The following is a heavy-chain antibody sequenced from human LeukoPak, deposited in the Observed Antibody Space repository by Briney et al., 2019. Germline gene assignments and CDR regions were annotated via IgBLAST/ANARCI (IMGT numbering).Heavy chain of an antibody. J-gene: IGHJ6*02. CDR2: IWYDGSNK. CDR3: ARGTPRQLYYYYYYGMDV. CDR1: GFTFSNAW. Sequence: PGGSLRLSCAASGFTFSNAWMSWVRQAPGKGLEWVAVIWYDGSNKYYADSVKGRFTISRDNSKSTLYLQMNSLRAEDTAVYYCARGTPRQLYYYYYYGMDVWGQGTTVTVSS. D-gene: IGHD6-6*01. V-gene: IGHV3-33*08.